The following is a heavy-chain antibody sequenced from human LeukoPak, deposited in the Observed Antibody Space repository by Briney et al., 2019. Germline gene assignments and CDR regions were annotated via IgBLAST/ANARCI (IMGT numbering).Heavy chain of an antibody. CDR3: ARDGSRHGYSSPSPFDY. CDR1: GFTFSSYA. CDR2: ISSNGGST. D-gene: IGHD6-6*01. J-gene: IGHJ4*02. V-gene: IGHV3-64*01. Sequence: GGSLRLSCAASGFTFSSYAMHWVRQAPGKGLEYVSAISSNGGSTYYANSVKGRFTISRDNSKNTLYLQMGSLRAEDMAVYYCARDGSRHGYSSPSPFDYWGQGTLVTVSS.